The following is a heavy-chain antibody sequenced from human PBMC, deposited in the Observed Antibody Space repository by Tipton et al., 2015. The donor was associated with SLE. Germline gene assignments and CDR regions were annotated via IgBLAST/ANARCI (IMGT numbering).Heavy chain of an antibody. CDR3: ATLSGXIXGNCGGDGGXCYLQH. D-gene: IGHD2-21*02. CDR1: GYSFTTYW. Sequence: QLVQSGAEVKKPGESLKISCKASGYSFTTYWXXWVRQMPGKGLEYMGIIYPGDFDTRSNPSFQGQVTISADRSISTAYLQWSSLKASDTAMYYCATLSGXIXGNCGGDGGXCYLQHWGQGTLVIVSS. V-gene: IGHV5-51*03. J-gene: IGHJ1*01. CDR2: IYPGDFDT.